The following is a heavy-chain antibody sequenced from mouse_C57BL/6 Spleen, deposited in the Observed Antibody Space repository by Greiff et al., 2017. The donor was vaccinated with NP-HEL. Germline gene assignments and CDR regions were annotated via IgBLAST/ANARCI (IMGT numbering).Heavy chain of an antibody. CDR1: GFTFSDYG. J-gene: IGHJ3*01. CDR2: ISSGSSTI. D-gene: IGHD4-1*01. Sequence: DVHLVESGGGLVKPGGSLKLSCAASGFTFSDYGMHWVRQAPEKGLEWVAYISSGSSTIYYADTVKGRFTISRDNAKNTLFLQMTSLRSEDTAMYYCARGLTGTRFAYWGQGTLVTVSA. V-gene: IGHV5-17*01. CDR3: ARGLTGTRFAY.